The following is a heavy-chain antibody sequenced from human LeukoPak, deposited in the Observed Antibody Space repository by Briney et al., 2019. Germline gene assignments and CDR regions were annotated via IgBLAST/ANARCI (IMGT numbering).Heavy chain of an antibody. J-gene: IGHJ4*02. CDR3: ARDDVVVAEHYFDY. Sequence: ASVKVSCKASGYTFTGYYMHWVRQAPGQGLEWMGWINPNSGGTNYAQKFQGRVTMTRDTSISAAYMELSRLRSDDTAVYYCARDDVVVAEHYFDYWGQGTLVTVSS. CDR1: GYTFTGYY. CDR2: INPNSGGT. D-gene: IGHD2-15*01. V-gene: IGHV1-2*02.